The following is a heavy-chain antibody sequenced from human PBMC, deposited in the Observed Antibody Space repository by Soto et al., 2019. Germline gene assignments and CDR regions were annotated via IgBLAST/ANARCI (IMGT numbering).Heavy chain of an antibody. J-gene: IGHJ4*02. Sequence: QVQLQESGPGLVKPSQTLSLTCTISGGSISSRDYYCSWIRQHPGKGLEWIGYIYYSGNTNYNPSLKSRVTISLDTSKNQFSLKLSSVTAADTAFYYCARSPENYYGSGSYFFDNWGQGTLVTVSS. V-gene: IGHV4-31*03. D-gene: IGHD3-10*01. CDR1: GGSISSRDYY. CDR2: IYYSGNT. CDR3: ARSPENYYGSGSYFFDN.